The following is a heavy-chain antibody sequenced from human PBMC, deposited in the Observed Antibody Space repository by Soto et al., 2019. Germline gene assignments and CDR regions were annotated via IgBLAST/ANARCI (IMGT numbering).Heavy chain of an antibody. CDR3: ARPQRCSGGSCYSEPDAYYYYYGMDV. CDR1: GYSFTSYW. Sequence: PGESLKISCKGSGYSFTSYWISWVRQMPGKGLEWMGRIDPSDSYTNYSPSFQGHVTISADKSISTAYLQWSSLKASDTAMYYCARPQRCSGGSCYSEPDAYYYYYGMDVWGQGTTVTVSS. D-gene: IGHD2-15*01. J-gene: IGHJ6*02. CDR2: IDPSDSYT. V-gene: IGHV5-10-1*01.